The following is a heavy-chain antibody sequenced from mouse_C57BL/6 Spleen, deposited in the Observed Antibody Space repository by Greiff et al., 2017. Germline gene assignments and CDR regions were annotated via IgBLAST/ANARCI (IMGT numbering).Heavy chain of an antibody. V-gene: IGHV5-4*01. J-gene: IGHJ1*03. CDR1: GFTFSSYA. CDR3: ARGITTVVPYWYFDV. D-gene: IGHD1-1*01. Sequence: EVQLVESGGGLVKPGGSLKPPRAASGFTFSSYAMSWVRQTPEKRLEWVATISDGGSYTYYPDNVKGRFTISRDNAKNNRYLQMSHLKSEDTAMYYCARGITTVVPYWYFDVWGTGTTVTVSS. CDR2: ISDGGSYT.